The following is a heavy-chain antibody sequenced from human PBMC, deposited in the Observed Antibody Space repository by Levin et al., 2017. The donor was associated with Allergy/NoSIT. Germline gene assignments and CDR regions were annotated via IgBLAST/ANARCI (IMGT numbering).Heavy chain of an antibody. CDR2: ISSSGSTI. Sequence: GESLKISCAASGFTFSSYEMNWVRQAPGKGLEWVSYISSSGSTIYYADSVKGRFTISRDTAKNSLYLQMNSLRAEDTAVYYCARQLGNVWSGYNYFDYGGQGTLVTVSS. V-gene: IGHV3-48*03. J-gene: IGHJ4*02. CDR3: ARQLGNVWSGYNYFDY. D-gene: IGHD3-3*01. CDR1: GFTFSSYE.